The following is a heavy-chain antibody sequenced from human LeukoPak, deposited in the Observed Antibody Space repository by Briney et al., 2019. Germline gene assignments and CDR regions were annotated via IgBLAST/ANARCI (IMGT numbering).Heavy chain of an antibody. J-gene: IGHJ4*02. D-gene: IGHD6-13*01. CDR3: AKEILGYSSSWYYFDY. Sequence: PGGSLRLSCAASGLTFSNYAMSWVRQAPGKGLEWVSGVTGSGGTKYYADSVKGRSTISRDNSKNTLYLQMNSLRAEDTAVYYCAKEILGYSSSWYYFDYWGQGTLVTVSS. CDR2: VTGSGGTK. V-gene: IGHV3-23*01. CDR1: GLTFSNYA.